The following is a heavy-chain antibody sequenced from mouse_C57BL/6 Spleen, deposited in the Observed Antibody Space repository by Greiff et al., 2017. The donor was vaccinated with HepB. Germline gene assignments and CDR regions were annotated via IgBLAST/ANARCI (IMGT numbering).Heavy chain of an antibody. CDR1: GFSLTSYG. CDR3: AKIDSISGPYAMDY. CDR2: IWRGGST. J-gene: IGHJ4*01. D-gene: IGHD2-10*02. Sequence: VQLQQSGPGLVQPSQSLSITCTVSGFSLTSYGVHWVRQSPGKGLEWLGVIWRGGSTDYNAAFMSRLSITKDNSKSQVFFKMNSLQADDTAIYYCAKIDSISGPYAMDYWGQGTSVTVSS. V-gene: IGHV2-5*01.